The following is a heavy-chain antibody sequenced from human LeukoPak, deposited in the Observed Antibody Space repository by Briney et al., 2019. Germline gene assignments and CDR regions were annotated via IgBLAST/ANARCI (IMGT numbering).Heavy chain of an antibody. Sequence: GGSLRLSCAASGFTVSDNYMSWVPQAPGKSLEWVSVIYSGGDAYYANSVKGRFPISRDSSKNTVFLHMNNLRAEDTAVYFCARLSGSPRSYYFDYWGQGTLVTVSS. CDR3: ARLSGSPRSYYFDY. V-gene: IGHV3-53*01. J-gene: IGHJ4*02. D-gene: IGHD1-26*01. CDR1: GFTVSDNY. CDR2: IYSGGDA.